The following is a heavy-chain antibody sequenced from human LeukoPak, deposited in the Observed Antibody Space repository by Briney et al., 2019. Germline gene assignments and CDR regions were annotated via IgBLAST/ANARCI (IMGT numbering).Heavy chain of an antibody. CDR3: ARDRESSSWYGWFDP. CDR2: ISYDGSNK. J-gene: IGHJ5*02. Sequence: GGSLRLSCAASGFTFSSYAMHWVRQAPGKGLEWVAVISYDGSNKYYADSVKGRFTISRDNSKNTLYLQMNSLRAEDTVVYYCARDRESSSWYGWFDPWGQGTLVTVSS. CDR1: GFTFSSYA. V-gene: IGHV3-30*04. D-gene: IGHD6-13*01.